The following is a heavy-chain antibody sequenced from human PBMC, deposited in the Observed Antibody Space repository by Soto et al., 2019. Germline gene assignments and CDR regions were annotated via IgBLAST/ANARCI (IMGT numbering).Heavy chain of an antibody. CDR1: GGSISSYY. CDR3: ARDLSGYYGSGSYYDYFDY. V-gene: IGHV4-59*01. D-gene: IGHD3-10*01. J-gene: IGHJ4*02. CDR2: IYYSGST. Sequence: SETLSLTCTVSGGSISSYYWSWIRQPPGKGLEWIGYIYYSGSTNYNPSLKSRVTISVDTSKNQFSLKLSSVTAADTAVYYCARDLSGYYGSGSYYDYFDYWGQGTLVTVSS.